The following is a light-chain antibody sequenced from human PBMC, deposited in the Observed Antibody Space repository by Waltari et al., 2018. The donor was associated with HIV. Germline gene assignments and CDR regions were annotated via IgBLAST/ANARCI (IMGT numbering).Light chain of an antibody. CDR3: QQYGSPKALT. V-gene: IGKV3-20*01. CDR1: QSVSSSY. J-gene: IGKJ4*01. CDR2: DAS. Sequence: EIVLTQSPRTLALSPGERATLSFRASQSVSSSYLAWYQQKPGQAPRLLIYDASSRATGIPDRFSGSGSGTDFTLTISRLEPEDFAVYYCQQYGSPKALTFGGGTKVEIK.